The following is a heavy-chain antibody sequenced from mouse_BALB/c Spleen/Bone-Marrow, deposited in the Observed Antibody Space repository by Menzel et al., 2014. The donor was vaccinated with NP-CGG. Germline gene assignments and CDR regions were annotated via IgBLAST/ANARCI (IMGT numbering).Heavy chain of an antibody. CDR3: AKEGRGAY. V-gene: IGHV1-87*01. J-gene: IGHJ3*01. Sequence: VQLQQSGAELARPGASVKLSCKASGYTFTSYWMQWVKQRPGQGLEWIGAIYPGGGDTRYTQKFKGKATLTADKSSSTAYMQLSSLASEDSAVYYCAKEGRGAYWGQGTLVTVSA. CDR2: IYPGGGDT. CDR1: GYTFTSYW. D-gene: IGHD3-3*01.